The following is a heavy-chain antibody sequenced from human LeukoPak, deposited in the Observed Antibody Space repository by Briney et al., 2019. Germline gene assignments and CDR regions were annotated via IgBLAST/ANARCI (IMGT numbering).Heavy chain of an antibody. CDR3: ARSHGGSSNWFDP. Sequence: SQTLSLTCAISGDSVSSNSAAWNWIRQSPSRGLEWLGRTYYRSKWYNDYAESVKSRITINPDTPKNQFSLQLNSVTPDDTAVYFCARSHGGSSNWFDPWGQGTLVTVSS. V-gene: IGHV6-1*01. J-gene: IGHJ5*02. CDR2: TYYRSKWYN. CDR1: GDSVSSNSAA. D-gene: IGHD2-15*01.